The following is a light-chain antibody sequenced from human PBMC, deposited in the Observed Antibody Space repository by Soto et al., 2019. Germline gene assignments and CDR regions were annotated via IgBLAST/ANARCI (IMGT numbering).Light chain of an antibody. J-gene: IGLJ1*01. CDR1: ISDVGGYNF. Sequence: VLTQPASVSGSPGQSITISCTGTISDVGGYNFVSWYQQYPGKAPKLMICDVSNRPSGVSSRFSGSKSGNTASLTIPGLQAEDEADYYCSSFTGSNDVFGTGTKVTVL. V-gene: IGLV2-14*03. CDR3: SSFTGSNDV. CDR2: DVS.